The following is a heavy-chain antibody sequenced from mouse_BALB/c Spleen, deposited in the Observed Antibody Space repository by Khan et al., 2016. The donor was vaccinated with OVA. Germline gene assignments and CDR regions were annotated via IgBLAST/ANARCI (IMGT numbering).Heavy chain of an antibody. D-gene: IGHD2-14*01. J-gene: IGHJ3*01. CDR2: VNPNTDNI. CDR3: ARGYDFFAS. Sequence: VQLQQSGPDLVKPGASVKISCKASGYSFTLYYMSWVKQSHGKSLEWIGRVNPNTDNINYNQEFKGKAILTVDKSSNTAYMELRSLTYEDSAVYFCARGYDFFASWGQGTLVTVSA. CDR1: GYSFTLYY. V-gene: IGHV1-26*01.